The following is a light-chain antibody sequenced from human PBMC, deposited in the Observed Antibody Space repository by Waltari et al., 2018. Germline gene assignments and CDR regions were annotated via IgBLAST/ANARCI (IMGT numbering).Light chain of an antibody. J-gene: IGLJ1*01. CDR2: DVS. CDR1: SSDVGGYNY. Sequence: QSALTQPASVSGSPGQSITIPCTGPSSDVGGYNYVPWYQQHPGKAPKLMIYDVSNRPSGVSNRFSGSKSGNTASLTISGLQAEDEADYYCSSYTSSSTLGVFGTGTKVTVL. CDR3: SSYTSSSTLGV. V-gene: IGLV2-14*01.